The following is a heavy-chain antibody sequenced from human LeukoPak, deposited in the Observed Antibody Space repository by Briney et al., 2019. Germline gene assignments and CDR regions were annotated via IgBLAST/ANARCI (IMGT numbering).Heavy chain of an antibody. CDR2: ITRDSSSI. Sequence: GGSLRLSCAASGFTFNIYNMNWVRQAPGKGLEWVSYITRDSSSIYYGDSVKGRFTISRDNAKNSLYLQMNSLRAEDTAVYYCARDPTDIYYFDYWGQGTLVTVSS. CDR3: ARDPTDIYYFDY. V-gene: IGHV3-48*01. D-gene: IGHD3-9*01. CDR1: GFTFNIYN. J-gene: IGHJ4*02.